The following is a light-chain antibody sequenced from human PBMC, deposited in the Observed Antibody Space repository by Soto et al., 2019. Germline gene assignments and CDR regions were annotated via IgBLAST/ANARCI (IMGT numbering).Light chain of an antibody. J-gene: IGKJ1*01. Sequence: EIVLTQSPGTLSLSPGERATLSCRASQSISSNYLAWYQQQPGQAPRLIIYGASSRATGIPDRFSGSGSGTDFTLTISRLEPEDSAIYYCQQYGSWTFGQGTKVEIK. CDR2: GAS. V-gene: IGKV3-20*01. CDR1: QSISSNY. CDR3: QQYGSWT.